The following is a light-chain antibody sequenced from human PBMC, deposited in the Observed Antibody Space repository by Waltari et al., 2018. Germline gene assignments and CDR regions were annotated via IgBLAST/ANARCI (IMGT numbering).Light chain of an antibody. CDR2: DVT. V-gene: IGLV2-11*01. CDR1: SNDVGGYYY. CDR3: CSRAGTYTWL. Sequence: QSALSQPLSVSGSPGQSVTISCTGTSNDVGGYYYVSWFQQFPGKAPNLIIYDVTRRHSGVPDRFSGSKSGNTASLTISGLQVEDGATYYCCSRAGTYTWLFGGGTKVTVL. J-gene: IGLJ2*01.